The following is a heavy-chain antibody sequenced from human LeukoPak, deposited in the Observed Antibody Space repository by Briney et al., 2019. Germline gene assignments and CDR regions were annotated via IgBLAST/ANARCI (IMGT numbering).Heavy chain of an antibody. D-gene: IGHD3-9*01. CDR2: ITNGGSTI. V-gene: IGHV3-11*01. J-gene: IGHJ6*02. CDR1: GFTFSDYS. Sequence: GSLRLSCAASGFTFSDYSMNWVRQAPGKGLEWVSYITNGGSTIHHADSVKGRFTISRDNAKKTLYLQMNSLRAEDTAVYYCARSIGLTGGGVDVWGQGTTVTVSS. CDR3: ARSIGLTGGGVDV.